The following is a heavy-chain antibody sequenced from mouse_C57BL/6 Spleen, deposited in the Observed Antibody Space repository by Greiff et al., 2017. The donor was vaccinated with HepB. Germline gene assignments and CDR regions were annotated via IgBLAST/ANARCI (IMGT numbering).Heavy chain of an antibody. Sequence: EVKLVESGGGLVKPGGSLKLSCAASGFTFSDYGMHWVRQAPEKGLEWVAYISSGSSTIYYADTVKGRFTISRDNAKNTLFLQMTSMRSEDTAMYYCARQNDGDCVPFAYWGQGTLVTVSA. CDR1: GFTFSDYG. CDR3: ARQNDGDCVPFAY. V-gene: IGHV5-17*01. J-gene: IGHJ3*01. D-gene: IGHD2-3*01. CDR2: ISSGSSTI.